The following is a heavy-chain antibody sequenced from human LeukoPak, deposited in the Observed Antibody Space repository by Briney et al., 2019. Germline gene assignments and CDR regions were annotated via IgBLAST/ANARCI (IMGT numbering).Heavy chain of an antibody. V-gene: IGHV4-4*07. CDR3: ARPVPSRLGWFDP. D-gene: IGHD1-1*01. Sequence: PSETLSLTCTVSGGSISSYYWSWIRQPAGKGLEWIGRIYTSGSTNYNPSLKSRVSISVHTSKNQFSLKLRSVTAADTAVYYCARPVPSRLGWFDPWGQGTLVTVSS. CDR1: GGSISSYY. CDR2: IYTSGST. J-gene: IGHJ5*02.